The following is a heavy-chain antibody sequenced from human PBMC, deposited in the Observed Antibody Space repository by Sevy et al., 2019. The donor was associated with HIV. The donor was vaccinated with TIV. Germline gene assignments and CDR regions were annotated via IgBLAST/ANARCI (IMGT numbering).Heavy chain of an antibody. V-gene: IGHV3-15*01. J-gene: IGHJ6*01. CDR3: TSHALDYEALYYYDYGMDV. CDR2: IKDKTEAGKT. D-gene: IGHD3-16*01. Sequence: GGSLRLSCAASGLTFNNAWMSWVRQAPGKGLEWVGRIKDKTEAGKTDYAAHVKGRFTIYRDDSKNTLYLQMTSLKTEDTAVYYCTSHALDYEALYYYDYGMDVWGQGTTVTVSS. CDR1: GLTFNNAW.